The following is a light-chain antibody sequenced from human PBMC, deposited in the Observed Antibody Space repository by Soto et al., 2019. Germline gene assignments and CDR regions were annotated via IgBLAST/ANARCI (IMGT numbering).Light chain of an antibody. V-gene: IGLV2-14*01. Sequence: QSALTQPASVSGSPGQSITISCTGSSSDVGGYNYVSWYQQHPGKAPKLMIYEVSNRPSGISNRFSGSKSGNTASLTLSGLQAEDEADYYCSSYTSSSTLVFGGGIKVTDL. J-gene: IGLJ2*01. CDR1: SSDVGGYNY. CDR3: SSYTSSSTLV. CDR2: EVS.